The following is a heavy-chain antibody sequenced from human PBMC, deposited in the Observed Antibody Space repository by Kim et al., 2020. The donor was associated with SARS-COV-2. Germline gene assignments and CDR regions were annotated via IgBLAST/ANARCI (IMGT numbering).Heavy chain of an antibody. V-gene: IGHV4-34*01. CDR2: INHSGST. Sequence: SETLSLTCAVYGGSFSGYYWSWIRQPPGKGLEWIGEINHSGSTNYNPSLKSRVTISVDTSKNQFSLKLSSVTAADTAVYYCARERGEYNGLFDYWGQGTL. CDR3: ARERGEYNGLFDY. CDR1: GGSFSGYY. J-gene: IGHJ4*02. D-gene: IGHD3-10*01.